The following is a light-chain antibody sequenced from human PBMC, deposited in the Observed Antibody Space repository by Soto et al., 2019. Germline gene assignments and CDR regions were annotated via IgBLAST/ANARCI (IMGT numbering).Light chain of an antibody. CDR3: QQYGNSPQT. CDR1: QSFNSIY. CDR2: GAS. V-gene: IGKV3-20*01. J-gene: IGKJ1*01. Sequence: EIVLTQSPGTLSLSPGERATLSCRASQSFNSIYLAWYQQKPGQAPRLLIYGASTRATGIPDRFSGSGSGTDFTLTIARLEPGDFAVYYCQQYGNSPQTFGQGTKVDIK.